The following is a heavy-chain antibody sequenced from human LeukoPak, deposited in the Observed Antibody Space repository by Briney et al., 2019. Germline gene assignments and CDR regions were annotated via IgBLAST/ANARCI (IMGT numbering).Heavy chain of an antibody. D-gene: IGHD3-10*01. J-gene: IGHJ6*02. Sequence: SVKVSCEASGYTFTSYAISWVRQAPGQGLEWMGGIIPIFGTANYAQKFQGRVTITADESTSTAYMELSSLRSEDTAVYYCARCRYYGSGSPLSPDYYYYGMDVWGQGTTVTVSS. CDR2: IIPIFGTA. V-gene: IGHV1-69*13. CDR1: GYTFTSYA. CDR3: ARCRYYGSGSPLSPDYYYYGMDV.